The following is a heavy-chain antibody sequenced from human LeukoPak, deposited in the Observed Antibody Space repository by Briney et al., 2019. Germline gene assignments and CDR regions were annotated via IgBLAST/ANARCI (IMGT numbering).Heavy chain of an antibody. Sequence: GGSLRLSCAASGFTFSSYWMSWVRQAPGKGLEWVANIKLDGSEKYYVDSVKGRFTISRDNAKNSLYLQMNSLRAEDTAVYYCARLRSRSIVGAPYYFDYWGQGTLVTVSS. CDR1: GFTFSSYW. D-gene: IGHD1-26*01. V-gene: IGHV3-7*01. J-gene: IGHJ4*02. CDR2: IKLDGSEK. CDR3: ARLRSRSIVGAPYYFDY.